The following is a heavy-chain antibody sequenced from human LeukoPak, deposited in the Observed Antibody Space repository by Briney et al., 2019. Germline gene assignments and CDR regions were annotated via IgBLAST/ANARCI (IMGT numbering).Heavy chain of an antibody. Sequence: SETLSLTCIVSDGSITSSSYYWGWLRQPPGKGLEWIGSIYHSGGTSYNPSLKSRVTISVDTSKNHFSLRLSSVTAADTAVYYCASFRWAIGFEYWGQGTLVTVSS. CDR3: ASFRWAIGFEY. CDR1: DGSITSSSYY. CDR2: IYHSGGT. V-gene: IGHV4-39*02. D-gene: IGHD2-2*02. J-gene: IGHJ4*02.